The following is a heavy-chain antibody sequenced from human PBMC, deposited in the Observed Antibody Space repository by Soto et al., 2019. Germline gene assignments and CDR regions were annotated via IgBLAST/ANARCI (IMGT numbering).Heavy chain of an antibody. CDR2: ISSSSSTI. CDR3: ARGRARLLWFGELRFCVDRLPEKKDCASWFDP. CDR1: GFTFSSYS. Sequence: GGSLRLSCAASGFTFSSYSMNWVRQAPGKGLEWVSYISSSSSTIYYADSVKGRFTISKDNAKNSLYLQMNSLRDEDTAVYYCARGRARLLWFGELRFCVDRLPEKKDCASWFDPWGQGTLVTVSS. D-gene: IGHD3-10*01. J-gene: IGHJ5*02. V-gene: IGHV3-48*02.